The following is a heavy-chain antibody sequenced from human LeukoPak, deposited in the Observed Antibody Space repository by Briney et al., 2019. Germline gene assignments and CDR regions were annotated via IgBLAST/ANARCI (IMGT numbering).Heavy chain of an antibody. Sequence: GGSLRLSCAGSGFTFSSYAMHWVRQAPGKGLEWVAGIWYDGSNRYSADSVKGRFTISRDNSKNTLYLLLNILRAEDTAVYYCARDPGYYDSRRSSYYCYMDVWGRGTTVTVSS. V-gene: IGHV3-33*01. D-gene: IGHD3-22*01. CDR1: GFTFSSYA. CDR2: IWYDGSNR. CDR3: ARDPGYYDSRRSSYYCYMDV. J-gene: IGHJ6*03.